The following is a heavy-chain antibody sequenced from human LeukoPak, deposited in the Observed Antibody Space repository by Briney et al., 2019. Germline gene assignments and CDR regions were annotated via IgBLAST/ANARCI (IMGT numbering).Heavy chain of an antibody. CDR2: INSDGSTT. D-gene: IGHD5-18*01. J-gene: IGHJ4*02. CDR3: ASGHGYNFAYTLNY. V-gene: IGHV3-74*01. Sequence: GGSLRLSCAASGFTFSSYAMSWVRQAPGKGLEWVSRINSDGSTTNYADSVKGRFTTSRDNAKNTLYLQMNGLRAEDTAVYFCASGHGYNFAYTLNYWGQGTLVTVSS. CDR1: GFTFSSYA.